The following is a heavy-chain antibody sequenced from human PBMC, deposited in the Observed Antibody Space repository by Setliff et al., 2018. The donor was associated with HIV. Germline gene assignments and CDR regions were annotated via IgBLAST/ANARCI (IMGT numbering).Heavy chain of an antibody. J-gene: IGHJ5*02. D-gene: IGHD3-22*01. CDR1: GGSFSDNY. CDR2: ISHSGIS. CDR3: ASSRGFYALPS. Sequence: SETLSLTCAVYGGSFSDNYWSWIRQPPGKGLEWIGEISHSGISNFNPSLKSRVTILLDTSKKQFSLKLNSVTAADTAVYFCASSRGFYALPSWGQGTLVTVSS. V-gene: IGHV4-34*01.